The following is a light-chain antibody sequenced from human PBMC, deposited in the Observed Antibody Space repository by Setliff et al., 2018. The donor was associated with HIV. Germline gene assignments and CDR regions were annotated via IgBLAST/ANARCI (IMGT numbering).Light chain of an antibody. J-gene: IGLJ1*01. CDR2: DVN. CDR1: SSDVGGYNY. Sequence: QSVLTQPRSVSGSPGQSVTTSCTGTSSDVGGYNYVSWYQQHPGKAPKLMIYDVNKRPSGVPDRFSGSKSDNTASLTISGLQAEDEADYYCCSYAGSYSYVFGTGTKVTVL. V-gene: IGLV2-11*01. CDR3: CSYAGSYSYV.